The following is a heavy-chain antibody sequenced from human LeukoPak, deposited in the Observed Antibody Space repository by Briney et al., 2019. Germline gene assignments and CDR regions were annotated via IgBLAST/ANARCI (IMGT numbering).Heavy chain of an antibody. V-gene: IGHV1-18*01. CDR1: GYTFTSYG. CDR3: ARDHDHLYDFWSGYSSY. D-gene: IGHD3-3*01. Sequence: ASVKVSCKASGYTFTSYGSSWVRQAPGQELEWMGWISAYNGNTNYAQKLQGRVTMTTDTSTSTAYMELRSLRSDDTAVYYCARDHDHLYDFWSGYSSYWGQGTLVTVSS. J-gene: IGHJ4*02. CDR2: ISAYNGNT.